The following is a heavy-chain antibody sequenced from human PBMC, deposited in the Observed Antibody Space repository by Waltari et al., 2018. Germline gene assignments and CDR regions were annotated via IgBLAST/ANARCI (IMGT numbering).Heavy chain of an antibody. CDR2: IYTSGST. V-gene: IGHV4-61*02. Sequence: QVQLQESGPGLVKPSQTLSLTCTVSGGSISSGSYYWSWIRQPAGKGLEWIGRIYTSGSTNYNPSLKSRVTISVDTSKNQFSLKLSSVTAADTAVYYCARGGGWELIPQGFDPWGQGTLVTVSS. CDR1: GGSISSGSYY. J-gene: IGHJ5*02. D-gene: IGHD1-26*01. CDR3: ARGGGWELIPQGFDP.